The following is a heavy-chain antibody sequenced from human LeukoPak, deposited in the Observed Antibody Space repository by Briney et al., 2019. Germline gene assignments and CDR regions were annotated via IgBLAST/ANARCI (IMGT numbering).Heavy chain of an antibody. V-gene: IGHV4-39*07. J-gene: IGHJ4*02. CDR2: IYYSGST. CDR3: ARVVYGSGSYHDH. D-gene: IGHD3-10*01. Sequence: SETLSLTCTVSGGSISSSSYYWGWIRQPPGKGLEWIGSIYYSGSTYYNPSLKSRVTISVDTSKNQFSLKLSSVTAADTAVYYCARVVYGSGSYHDHWGQGTLVTVSS. CDR1: GGSISSSSYY.